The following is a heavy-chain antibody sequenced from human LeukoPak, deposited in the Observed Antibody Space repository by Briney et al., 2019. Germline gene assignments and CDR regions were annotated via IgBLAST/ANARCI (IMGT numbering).Heavy chain of an antibody. CDR1: GGSFSGYY. Sequence: SETLSLTCAVYGGSFSGYYWSWIRQPPGKGLEWIGEINHSGSTNYNPSLKSRVTISVDTSKNQFSLKLSSVTAADTAVYYCARVRRITMVRGATRAFDIWGQGTMVTVSS. V-gene: IGHV4-34*01. D-gene: IGHD3-10*01. CDR3: ARVRRITMVRGATRAFDI. J-gene: IGHJ3*02. CDR2: INHSGST.